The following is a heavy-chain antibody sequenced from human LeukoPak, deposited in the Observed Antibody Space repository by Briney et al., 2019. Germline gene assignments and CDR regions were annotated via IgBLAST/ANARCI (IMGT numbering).Heavy chain of an antibody. CDR1: GFTFSSYW. Sequence: GGSLRLSCAASGFTFSSYWMSWVRQTPGKGLEWVANIKQDGSEKYYVDSVKGRFTSFRDDAKKLLYLQMNSLRAEDTAVYYCARERGPAAMGRDFDYWGQGTLVTVSS. V-gene: IGHV3-7*01. CDR2: IKQDGSEK. CDR3: ARERGPAAMGRDFDY. D-gene: IGHD2-2*01. J-gene: IGHJ4*02.